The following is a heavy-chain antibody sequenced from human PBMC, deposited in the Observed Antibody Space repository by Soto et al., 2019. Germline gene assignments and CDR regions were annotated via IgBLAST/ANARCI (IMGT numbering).Heavy chain of an antibody. V-gene: IGHV4-59*08. CDR1: GGSISSYY. CDR2: IYYSGST. D-gene: IGHD3-22*01. CDR3: ARRPLYDSSGYYLDY. J-gene: IGHJ4*02. Sequence: SETLSLTCTVSGGSISSYYWSWIRQPPGKGLEWIGYIYYSGSTNYNPSLKSRVTISLDTSKNQFSLKLSSVTAADTAVYYCARRPLYDSSGYYLDYWGQGTLVTVSS.